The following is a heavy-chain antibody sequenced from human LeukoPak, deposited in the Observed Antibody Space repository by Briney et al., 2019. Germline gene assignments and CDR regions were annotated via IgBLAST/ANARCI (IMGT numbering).Heavy chain of an antibody. CDR2: ISSRSSYI. Sequence: GGSLRLSCAASGFTFSSYSMIWVRQAPGKGLEWVSSISSRSSYIYDADSVKGRFTVSRDNAKNSLYLQMNSLRAEDTAVYYCASSYRPNLAQFDYWGQGILVTVSS. D-gene: IGHD3-16*02. V-gene: IGHV3-21*01. CDR3: ASSYRPNLAQFDY. CDR1: GFTFSSYS. J-gene: IGHJ4*02.